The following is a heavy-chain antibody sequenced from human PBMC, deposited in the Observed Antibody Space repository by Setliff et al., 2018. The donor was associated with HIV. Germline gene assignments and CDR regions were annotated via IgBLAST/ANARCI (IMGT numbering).Heavy chain of an antibody. CDR2: IWYDGSNK. D-gene: IGHD5-12*01. CDR3: ARDPPGSGFHLDY. J-gene: IGHJ4*02. CDR1: GFTFSSYG. V-gene: IGHV3-33*08. Sequence: LRLSCAASGFTFSSYGMHWVRQAPGKGLEWVAVIWYDGSNKYYADSVKGRFTISRDNSKNTLYLQMNSLRAEDTAVYYCARDPPGSGFHLDYWGQGTPVTVSS.